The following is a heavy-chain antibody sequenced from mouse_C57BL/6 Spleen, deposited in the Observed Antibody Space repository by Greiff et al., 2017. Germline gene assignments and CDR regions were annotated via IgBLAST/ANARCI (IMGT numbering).Heavy chain of an antibody. J-gene: IGHJ1*03. V-gene: IGHV1-52*01. D-gene: IGHD1-1*01. CDR3: ARESSSYVGWYFDV. CDR2: IDPSDSET. CDR1: GYTFTSYW. Sequence: QVQLKQPGAELVRPGSSVKLSCKASGYTFTSYWMHWVKQRPIQGLEWIGNIDPSDSETHYNQKFKDKATLTVDKSSSTAYMQLSSLTSEDSAVYYCARESSSYVGWYFDVWGTGTTVTVSS.